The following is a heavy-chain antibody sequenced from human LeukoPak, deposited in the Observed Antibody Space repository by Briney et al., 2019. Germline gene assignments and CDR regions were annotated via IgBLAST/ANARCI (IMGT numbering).Heavy chain of an antibody. CDR2: IYYSGST. CDR1: GGSISSYY. CDR3: ARTSGYSSSWYLYY. D-gene: IGHD6-13*01. Sequence: SETLSLTCTVSGGSISSYYWSWIRQPPGKGLEWIGYIYYSGSTNYNPSLKSRVTISVDTSKNQFSLKLSSVTAADTAMYYCARTSGYSSSWYLYYWGQGTLVTVSS. V-gene: IGHV4-59*01. J-gene: IGHJ4*02.